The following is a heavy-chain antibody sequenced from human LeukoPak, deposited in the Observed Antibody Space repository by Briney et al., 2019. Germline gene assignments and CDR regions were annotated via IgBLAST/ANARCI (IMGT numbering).Heavy chain of an antibody. J-gene: IGHJ4*02. V-gene: IGHV4-59*01. CDR3: ARLPPSHLGYFDY. CDR2: IYYSGNT. CDR1: VGSISSNF. Sequence: NPSETLSLTCTVSVGSISSNFSCWMRQPPRKGLGRIGHIYYSGNTNHNTPLKSRVTISVDKCKNQFSLKLKSVTAADTAVYYCARLPPSHLGYFDYWGQGTLVTVSS. D-gene: IGHD3-3*02.